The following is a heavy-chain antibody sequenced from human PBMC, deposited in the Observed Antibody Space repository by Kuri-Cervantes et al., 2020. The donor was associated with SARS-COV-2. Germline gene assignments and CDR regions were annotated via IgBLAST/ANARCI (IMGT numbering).Heavy chain of an antibody. J-gene: IGHJ4*02. CDR2: ISAYNGNT. D-gene: IGHD1-7*01. CDR3: ASPHRTGTTVY. V-gene: IGHV1-18*01. Sequence: ASVKVSCKASGYTFTSYGISWVRQAPGQGLEWMGWISAYNGNTNYAQKLQGRVTMTTDTSTSTAYMELRSLRSEDTAVYYCASPHRTGTTVYWGQGTLVTVSS. CDR1: GYTFTSYG.